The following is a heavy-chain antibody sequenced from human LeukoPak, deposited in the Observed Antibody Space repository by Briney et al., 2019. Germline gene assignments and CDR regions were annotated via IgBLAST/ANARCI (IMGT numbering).Heavy chain of an antibody. CDR3: ARDAAITGIWFDP. V-gene: IGHV4-34*01. D-gene: IGHD1-20*01. J-gene: IGHJ5*02. Sequence: PSETLSLTCAVYGGSFSGYYWSWIRQPPGKGLEWIGEINHSGSTNYNPSLNSRVTISVDTSKNQFSLKLSPVTADTTAVYYCARDAAITGIWFDPWGQGTLVTVSS. CDR2: INHSGST. CDR1: GGSFSGYY.